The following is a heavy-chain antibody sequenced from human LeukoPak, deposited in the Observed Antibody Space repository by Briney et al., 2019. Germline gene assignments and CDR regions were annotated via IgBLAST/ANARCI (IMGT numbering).Heavy chain of an antibody. Sequence: SETLSLTCTVSGTSMIDYYWSWIRQPAGKGLQWIGRIYDNTNSNYNPSLKSRVTMFVDTSKNQFSLILTSVTAADTAVYYCARVDIVATIHFDYWGQGTLVTVSS. D-gene: IGHD5-12*01. CDR3: ARVDIVATIHFDY. CDR2: IYDNTNS. CDR1: GTSMIDYY. V-gene: IGHV4-4*07. J-gene: IGHJ4*02.